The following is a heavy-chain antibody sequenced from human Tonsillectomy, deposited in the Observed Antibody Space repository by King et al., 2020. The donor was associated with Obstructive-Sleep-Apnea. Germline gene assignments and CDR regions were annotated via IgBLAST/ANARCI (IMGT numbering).Heavy chain of an antibody. Sequence: QLQESGPGLVKPSETLSLTCTASGGSISSSIYSWGWIRQPPGKGLEWIGSIYYSGSTYYNPSLKSRVTISLDTSKNQFSLKLSSVTAADTAVYYCARDDYGDNSRYFDYWGQGSLVTVSS. V-gene: IGHV4-39*07. D-gene: IGHD4-23*01. CDR1: GGSISSSIYS. CDR3: ARDDYGDNSRYFDY. CDR2: IYYSGST. J-gene: IGHJ4*02.